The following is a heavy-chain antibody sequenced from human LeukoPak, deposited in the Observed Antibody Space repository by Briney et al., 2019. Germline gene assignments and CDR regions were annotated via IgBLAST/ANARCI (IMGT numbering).Heavy chain of an antibody. J-gene: IGHJ5*02. CDR2: IIPILGIA. CDR3: ARDFGGRIAAPLGRHWFDP. V-gene: IGHV1-69*04. CDR1: GGTFSSYA. D-gene: IGHD6-6*01. Sequence: SVKVSCKASGGTFSSYAISWVRQAPGQGLEWMGRIIPILGIANYAQKFQGRVTITADKSTSTAYMELSSLRSEDTAVYYCARDFGGRIAAPLGRHWFDPWGQGTLVTVSS.